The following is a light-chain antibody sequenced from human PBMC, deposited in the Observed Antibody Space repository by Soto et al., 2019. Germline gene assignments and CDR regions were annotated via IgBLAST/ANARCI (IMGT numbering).Light chain of an antibody. Sequence: DIQMTQSPSTLSASVGDRVTITCRASQSINVWLAWYQQKPGKAPTLLIYKASSLESGVPSRFSGSGSGTEFTLTISSLQPDDFATYYCQQYHTWWTFGQGTKVEIK. J-gene: IGKJ1*01. CDR2: KAS. V-gene: IGKV1-5*03. CDR1: QSINVW. CDR3: QQYHTWWT.